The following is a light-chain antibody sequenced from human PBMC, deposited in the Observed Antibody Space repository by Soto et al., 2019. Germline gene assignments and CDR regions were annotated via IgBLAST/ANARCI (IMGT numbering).Light chain of an antibody. CDR2: EGS. Sequence: QSALTQPASVSGSPGQSITISCTGTSNDVGSYNLVSWYQQHPGKAPKLMIYEGSKRPSGVSNRFSGSKSGNTASLTISGLQAEDEADYYCCSYAGSGTYVFGAGTKLTVL. CDR3: CSYAGSGTYV. J-gene: IGLJ1*01. V-gene: IGLV2-23*01. CDR1: SNDVGSYNL.